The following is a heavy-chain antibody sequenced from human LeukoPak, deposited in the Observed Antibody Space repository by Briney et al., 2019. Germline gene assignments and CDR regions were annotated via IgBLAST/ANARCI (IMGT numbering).Heavy chain of an antibody. Sequence: ASETLSLTCAVYGVSFSGYYWSWIRQPPGKGLEWIGEINHSGSTNYNPSLKSRVTISVDTSKNQFSLKLSSVTAADTAVYYCARVDCSSTSCYSARPYYYYYGMDVWGRGTTVTVSS. CDR3: ARVDCSSTSCYSARPYYYYYGMDV. CDR2: INHSGST. D-gene: IGHD2-2*01. CDR1: GVSFSGYY. V-gene: IGHV4-34*01. J-gene: IGHJ6*02.